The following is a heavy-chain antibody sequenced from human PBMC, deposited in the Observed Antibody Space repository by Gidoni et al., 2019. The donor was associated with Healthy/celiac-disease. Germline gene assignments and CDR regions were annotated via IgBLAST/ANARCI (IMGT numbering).Heavy chain of an antibody. CDR1: GYSFTSYW. J-gene: IGHJ4*02. V-gene: IGHV5-51*01. CDR3: ARQGVGYGGNSFPSSDY. CDR2: IYPGDSDT. D-gene: IGHD4-17*01. Sequence: EVQLVQSGAEVKKPGESLKISCKGSGYSFTSYWIGWVRQMPGKGLEWMGIIYPGDSDTSYRPSFQGQVTISADKSISTAYLQWGSLKASDTAMYYCARQGVGYGGNSFPSSDYWGQGTLVTVSS.